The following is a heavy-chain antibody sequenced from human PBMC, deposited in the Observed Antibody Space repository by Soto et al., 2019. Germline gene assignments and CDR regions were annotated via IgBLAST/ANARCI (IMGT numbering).Heavy chain of an antibody. D-gene: IGHD3-10*01. CDR3: ARSDPAYAYGLNV. V-gene: IGHV3-53*01. Sequence: EAQLVESGGGLIQPGGSLRLSCAASGFTVTAHYVAWVRQAPGRGLEWVSLIYSGGGKYYADSVKGRFTISRDTSEKTFYLQMNSPRSEDTAVYYCARSDPAYAYGLNVWGQGTTVTVSS. CDR2: IYSGGGK. CDR1: GFTVTAHY. J-gene: IGHJ6*02.